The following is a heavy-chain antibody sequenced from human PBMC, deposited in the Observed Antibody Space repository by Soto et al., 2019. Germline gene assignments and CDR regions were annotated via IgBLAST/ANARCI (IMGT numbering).Heavy chain of an antibody. CDR2: LYYTGTT. J-gene: IGHJ5*02. CDR1: GGSIGSSSYY. CDR3: GAYCRRTNCSEWFDP. Sequence: SETLSLTCSVSGGSIGSSSYYFGWIRQPPGKGLEWIGSLYYTGTTNYNSSLKSRVTISADKSQNQFSLRLSSVTAADTAVYSCGAYCRRTNCSEWFDPLGQGTLVTVSS. V-gene: IGHV4-39*01. D-gene: IGHD2-2*01.